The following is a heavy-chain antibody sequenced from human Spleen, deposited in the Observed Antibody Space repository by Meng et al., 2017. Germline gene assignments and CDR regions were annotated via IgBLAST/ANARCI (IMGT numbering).Heavy chain of an antibody. J-gene: IGHJ4*02. D-gene: IGHD6-13*01. CDR1: GYTFPDYC. Sequence: QGQLVQVGAEVKKTGASVKVSCKASGYTFPDYCLHWVRRAPGQGLEWMGRINPKSGDTHYAQRFQGRVTMTGDTSISTAYMELSGLRSDDTAMYYCARDEDISAAGKLFGDYWGQGTLVTVSS. V-gene: IGHV1-2*06. CDR3: ARDEDISAAGKLFGDY. CDR2: INPKSGDT.